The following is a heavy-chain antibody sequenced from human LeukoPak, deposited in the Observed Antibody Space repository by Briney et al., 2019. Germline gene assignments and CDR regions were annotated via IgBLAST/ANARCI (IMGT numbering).Heavy chain of an antibody. CDR1: GYTFTSYY. CDR2: IIPIFGTA. Sequence: SVKVSCKASGYTFTSYYMHWVRQAPGQGLEWMGGIIPIFGTANYAQKFQGRVTITTDESTSTAYMELSSLRSEDTAVYYCARAGVIRQQLVLGAFDIWGQGTMVTVSS. J-gene: IGHJ3*02. CDR3: ARAGVIRQQLVLGAFDI. D-gene: IGHD6-13*01. V-gene: IGHV1-69*05.